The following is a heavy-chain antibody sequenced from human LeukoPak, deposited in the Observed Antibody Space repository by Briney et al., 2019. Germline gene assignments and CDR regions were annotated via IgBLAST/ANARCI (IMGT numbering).Heavy chain of an antibody. CDR2: IYSGGST. Sequence: GGSLRLSCAASGFTFSSYGMHWVRQAPGKGLEWVSVIYSGGSTYYADSVKGRFTISRDNSKNTLYLQMNSLRAEDTAGYYCARGSSGWDVGYYYYYGMDVWGQETTVTVSS. CDR1: GFTFSSYG. D-gene: IGHD6-19*01. J-gene: IGHJ6*02. CDR3: ARGSSGWDVGYYYYYGMDV. V-gene: IGHV3-53*01.